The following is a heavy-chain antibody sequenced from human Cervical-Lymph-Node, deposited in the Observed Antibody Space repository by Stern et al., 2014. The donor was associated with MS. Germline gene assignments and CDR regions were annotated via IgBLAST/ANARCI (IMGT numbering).Heavy chain of an antibody. J-gene: IGHJ6*02. CDR3: ARGELKEGLVRGMDV. CDR2: IIPVFGTA. CDR1: GGSFSSYR. V-gene: IGHV1-69*01. Sequence: VQLGEDGAEVKKPGSAVKVSCKASGGSFSSYRISWVRQRPGPGLEWRGGIIPVFGTANYAQKFQGRVTITADESTSTAYMELSSLRSEDTAVYYCARGELKEGLVRGMDVWGQGTTVTVSS. D-gene: IGHD1-26*01.